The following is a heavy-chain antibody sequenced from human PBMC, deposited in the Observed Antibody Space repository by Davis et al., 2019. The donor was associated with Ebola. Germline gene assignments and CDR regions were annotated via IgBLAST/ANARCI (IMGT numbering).Heavy chain of an antibody. V-gene: IGHV3-7*01. CDR1: GFTFSNYW. D-gene: IGHD1-14*01. CDR3: GRVIQFPGIGMDV. J-gene: IGHJ6*02. CDR2: IREDGSER. Sequence: GESLKISCVASGFTFSNYWMSWVRQAPGKGLQWVASIREDGSERHSVDSLKGRFTISRDNAKNSLVLQMNSLRAEDTAVYYCGRVIQFPGIGMDVWGQGTTVTVS.